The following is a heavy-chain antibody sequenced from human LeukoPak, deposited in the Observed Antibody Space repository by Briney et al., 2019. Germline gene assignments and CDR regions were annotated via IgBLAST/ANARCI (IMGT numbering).Heavy chain of an antibody. J-gene: IGHJ4*02. CDR1: GFTVSSNS. Sequence: GGSLRLSCTVSGFTVSSNSMSWVRQAPGKGLEWVSFIYSDNTHYSDSVKGRFTISRDNSKNTLYLQMNSLRAEDTAVYYCARRAGAYSHPYDYWGQGTLVIVSS. D-gene: IGHD4/OR15-4a*01. CDR3: ARRAGAYSHPYDY. V-gene: IGHV3-53*01. CDR2: IYSDNT.